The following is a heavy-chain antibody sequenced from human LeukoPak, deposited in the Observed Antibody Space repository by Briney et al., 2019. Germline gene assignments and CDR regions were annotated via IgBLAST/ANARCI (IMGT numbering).Heavy chain of an antibody. V-gene: IGHV1-2*02. CDR3: ARDLGDGYNSDYFDY. J-gene: IGHJ4*02. CDR2: INPNSGGT. Sequence: ASVKISCKASGYIFTSYAMNWVRQAPGQGLEWMGWINPNSGGTNYAQKFQGRVTMTRDTSISTAYMELSRLRSDDTAVYYCARDLGDGYNSDYFDYWGQGTLVTVSS. CDR1: GYIFTSYA. D-gene: IGHD5-24*01.